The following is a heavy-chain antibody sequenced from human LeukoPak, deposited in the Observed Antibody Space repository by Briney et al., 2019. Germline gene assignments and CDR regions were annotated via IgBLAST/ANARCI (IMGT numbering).Heavy chain of an antibody. Sequence: GGSLRLSCAASGFTFSSYGMHWVRQAPGRGLEWVTFIQYDGNNKYYADSVKGRFTISRDNSKNTLYLQMNSLRVEDTAVYYCARDSSITMIRGVKDYWGQGTLVTVSS. D-gene: IGHD3-10*01. J-gene: IGHJ4*02. CDR2: IQYDGNNK. CDR1: GFTFSSYG. CDR3: ARDSSITMIRGVKDY. V-gene: IGHV3-30*02.